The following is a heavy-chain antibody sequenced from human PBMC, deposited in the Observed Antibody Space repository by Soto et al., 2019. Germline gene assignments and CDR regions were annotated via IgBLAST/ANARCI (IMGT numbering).Heavy chain of an antibody. V-gene: IGHV3-23*01. D-gene: IGHD2-15*01. CDR2: ISGSGGST. Sequence: GGSLRLSCAASGFTFSSYAMSWVRQAPGKGLEWVSAISGSGGSTYYADSVKGRFTISRDNSKNTLYLQMNSLRAEDTAVYYCAKDRLSLVVVVAEPPLRPFDLWGQGTLATVPS. CDR3: AKDRLSLVVVVAEPPLRPFDL. J-gene: IGHJ3*01. CDR1: GFTFSSYA.